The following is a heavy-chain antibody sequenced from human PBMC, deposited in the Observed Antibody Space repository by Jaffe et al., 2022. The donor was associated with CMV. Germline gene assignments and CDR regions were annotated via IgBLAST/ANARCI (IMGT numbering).Heavy chain of an antibody. V-gene: IGHV3-33*01. Sequence: QVQLVESGGGVVQPGRSLRLSCAASGFTFSSYGMHWVRQAPGKGLEWVAVIWYDGSNKYYADSVKGRFTISRDNSKNTLYLQMNSLRAEDTAVYYCARDPRWIGSSLYWFDPWGQGTLVTVSS. CDR2: IWYDGSNK. CDR1: GFTFSSYG. D-gene: IGHD6-13*01. CDR3: ARDPRWIGSSLYWFDP. J-gene: IGHJ5*02.